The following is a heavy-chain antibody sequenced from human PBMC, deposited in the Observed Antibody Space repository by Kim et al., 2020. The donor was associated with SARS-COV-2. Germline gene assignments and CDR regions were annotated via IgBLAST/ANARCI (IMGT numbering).Heavy chain of an antibody. V-gene: IGHV3-30*18. CDR3: AKDMIWETLIWYSFD. J-gene: IGHJ4*01. D-gene: IGHD3-16*01. CDR2: LSSDGSNE. CDR1: GFSFSGYG. Sequence: GGSLRLSCEASGFSFSGYGMNWLRQAPGKGLEWVAVLSSDGSNEYYADSVKGRFTISRDNSKSTVYLQMNSLRPEATAVYYCAKDMIWETLIWYSFD.